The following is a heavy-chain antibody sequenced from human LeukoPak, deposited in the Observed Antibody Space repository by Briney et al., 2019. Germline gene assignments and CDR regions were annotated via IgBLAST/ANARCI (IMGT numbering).Heavy chain of an antibody. CDR2: INHSGST. J-gene: IGHJ6*02. CDR1: GGSFSGYH. Sequence: SETLSLTCAVYGGSFSGYHWSWIRQPPGKGLEWIGEINHSGSTNYNPSLKSRVTISVDTSKNQFSLKLSSVTAADTAVYYCASRGYCSSTSCPYYYYGMDVWGQGTTVTVSS. V-gene: IGHV4-34*01. CDR3: ASRGYCSSTSCPYYYYGMDV. D-gene: IGHD2-2*01.